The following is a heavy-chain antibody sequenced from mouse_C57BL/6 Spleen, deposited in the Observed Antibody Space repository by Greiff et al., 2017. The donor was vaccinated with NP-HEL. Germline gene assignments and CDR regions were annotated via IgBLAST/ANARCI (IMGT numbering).Heavy chain of an antibody. CDR3: ARRKAMDY. J-gene: IGHJ4*01. V-gene: IGHV2-2*01. Sequence: VKLVESFPGLVQPSQRVSITCTVSGFSLTSYGVHWVRQSPGKGLEWLGVILRGGSTDYNAAFISRLSISKDNSKSQVFFKMNSLKADDTAIYYCARRKAMDYWGQGTSVTVSS. CDR1: GFSLTSYG. CDR2: ILRGGST.